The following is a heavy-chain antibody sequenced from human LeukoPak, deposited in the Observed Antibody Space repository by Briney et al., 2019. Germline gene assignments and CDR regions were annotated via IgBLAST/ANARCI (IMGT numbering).Heavy chain of an antibody. J-gene: IGHJ4*02. CDR1: GYTFTSYA. V-gene: IGHV1-69*13. D-gene: IGHD4-17*01. CDR2: IIPIFGTA. Sequence: ASVKVSCKASGYTFTSYAISWVRQAPGQGLEWMGGIIPIFGTANYAQKFQGRVTITADESTSTAYMELSSLRSEDTAVYYCATGPTGDYGDYDFDYWGQGTLVTVSS. CDR3: ATGPTGDYGDYDFDY.